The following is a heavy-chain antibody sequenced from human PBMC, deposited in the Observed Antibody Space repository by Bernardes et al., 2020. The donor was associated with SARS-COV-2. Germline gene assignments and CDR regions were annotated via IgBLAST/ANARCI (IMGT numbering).Heavy chain of an antibody. CDR2: FDPEDGET. J-gene: IGHJ3*02. V-gene: IGHV1-24*01. CDR1: GYTLTELS. Sequence: ASVKVSCKVSGYTLTELSMHWVRQAPGKGLEWMGGFDPEDGETIYAQKFQGRVTVTRDTSISTAYMELSRLTSDDTAVYYCARDLDRLYSGSRTDAFDIWGQGTMVTVSA. CDR3: ARDLDRLYSGSRTDAFDI. D-gene: IGHD1-26*01.